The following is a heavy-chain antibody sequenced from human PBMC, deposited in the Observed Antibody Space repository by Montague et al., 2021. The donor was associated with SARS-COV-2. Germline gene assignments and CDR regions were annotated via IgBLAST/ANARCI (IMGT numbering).Heavy chain of an antibody. Sequence: SLRLSCAASGFTFSSYDMHWVRQAPRKGLEWVAVIWYDGSNQYYGDSVKGRFTISRDNSKNTLYLQMNSLRAEDTAVYYCAREYSAPRWFGEYNRYGMDVWGQGTTVTVSS. CDR3: AREYSAPRWFGEYNRYGMDV. CDR2: IWYDGSNQ. J-gene: IGHJ6*02. D-gene: IGHD3-10*01. V-gene: IGHV3-33*08. CDR1: GFTFSSYD.